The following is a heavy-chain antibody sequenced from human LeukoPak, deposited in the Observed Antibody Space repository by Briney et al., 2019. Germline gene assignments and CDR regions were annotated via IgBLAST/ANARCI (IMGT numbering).Heavy chain of an antibody. CDR2: IHNNGMT. D-gene: IGHD3-10*01. CDR3: ARDLNSSGSYSFDS. Sequence: TPSLPCIVSGDSISTGGYYWSWIRHHPRKGLEWIGYIHNNGMTYYNPSLTGRVTTSMDTTATQYALNVSSVSAADTAVYYCARDLNSSGSYSFDSWGLGTLVTVIS. CDR1: GDSISTGGYY. J-gene: IGHJ4*02. V-gene: IGHV4-31*03.